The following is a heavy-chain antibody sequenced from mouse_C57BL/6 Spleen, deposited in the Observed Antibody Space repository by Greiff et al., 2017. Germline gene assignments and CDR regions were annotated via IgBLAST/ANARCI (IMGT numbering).Heavy chain of an antibody. J-gene: IGHJ2*01. CDR1: GYTFTSYW. CDR3: ARDPSYYYGSSNYFDY. CDR2: IHPNSGST. Sequence: QVHVKQSGAELVKPGASVKLSCKASGYTFTSYWMHWVKQRPGQGLEWIGMIHPNSGSTNYNEKFKSKATLTVDKSSSTAYMQLSSLTSEDSAVYYCARDPSYYYGSSNYFDYWGQGTTLTVSS. V-gene: IGHV1-64*01. D-gene: IGHD1-1*01.